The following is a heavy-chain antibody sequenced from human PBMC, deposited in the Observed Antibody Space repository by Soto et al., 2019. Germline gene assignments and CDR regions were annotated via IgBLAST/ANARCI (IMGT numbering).Heavy chain of an antibody. CDR2: ISYDGSNK. J-gene: IGHJ6*02. V-gene: IGHV3-30*18. CDR1: GVTFSSYG. D-gene: IGHD6-19*01. CDR3: AKEVVAGPRYYYYGMDV. Sequence: PGGSLRLSCAASGVTFSSYGMHWVRQPPGKGLEWVAVISYDGSNKYYADSVKGRFTISRDNSKNTLYLQMNSLRAEDTAVYYCAKEVVAGPRYYYYGMDVWGQGTTVTVSS.